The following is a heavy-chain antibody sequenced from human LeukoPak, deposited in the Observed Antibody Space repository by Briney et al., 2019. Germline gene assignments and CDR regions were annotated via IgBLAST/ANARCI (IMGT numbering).Heavy chain of an antibody. J-gene: IGHJ4*02. CDR1: GFTFSTYS. CDR2: ISSTSGTM. Sequence: PGGSLRLSCAASGFTFSTYSMNWVRQTPGKGLEWVSYISSTSGTMYYADSVKGRFTISRDNAKNSLYLQMNSLRAEDTAIYYCARESGFPWFGELLPHFDHWGQGTLVPVSS. D-gene: IGHD3-10*01. V-gene: IGHV3-48*04. CDR3: ARESGFPWFGELLPHFDH.